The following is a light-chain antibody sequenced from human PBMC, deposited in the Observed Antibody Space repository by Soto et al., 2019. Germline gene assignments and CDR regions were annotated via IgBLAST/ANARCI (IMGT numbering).Light chain of an antibody. CDR2: GAS. Sequence: EIVLTQSPGTLSLSAGERATLSCRSSQSVSSSYLAWYQQKPGQAPRLLIYGASSRATGISDRFSGSGSGTDFTLTISRLEPEDFAVYYCQQYGSSRTLGQGTKVDMK. V-gene: IGKV3-20*01. J-gene: IGKJ1*01. CDR3: QQYGSSRT. CDR1: QSVSSSY.